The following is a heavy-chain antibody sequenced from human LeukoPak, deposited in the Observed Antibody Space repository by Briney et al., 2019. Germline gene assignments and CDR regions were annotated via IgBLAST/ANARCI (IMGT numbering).Heavy chain of an antibody. Sequence: GASVKVSCKASGYTFTSYAMHWVRQAPGQRLEWMGWINAGNGNTKYSQKFQGRVTITRDTSASTAYMELSSLRSEDTAVYYCARDFDSSGYYYGYWGQGTLVTVSS. CDR2: INAGNGNT. D-gene: IGHD3-22*01. CDR3: ARDFDSSGYYYGY. J-gene: IGHJ4*02. V-gene: IGHV1-3*01. CDR1: GYTFTSYA.